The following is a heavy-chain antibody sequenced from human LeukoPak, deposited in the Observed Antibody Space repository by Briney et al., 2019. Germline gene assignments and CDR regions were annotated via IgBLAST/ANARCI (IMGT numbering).Heavy chain of an antibody. V-gene: IGHV3-30-3*01. Sequence: GGSLRLSCAASGFRFSSFAMHWVRQAPGKGLEWLTYISYDGANYYYRDSVRGRFTISRDNSKNTLYLQMNSLRAEDTAVYYCAKDLGVYYDYVWGSYRNDAFDIWGQGTMVTVSS. CDR3: AKDLGVYYDYVWGSYRNDAFDI. CDR1: GFRFSSFA. CDR2: ISYDGANY. D-gene: IGHD3-16*02. J-gene: IGHJ3*02.